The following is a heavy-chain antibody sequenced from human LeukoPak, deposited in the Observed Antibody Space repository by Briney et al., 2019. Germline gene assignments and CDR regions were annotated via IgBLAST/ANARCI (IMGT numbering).Heavy chain of an antibody. CDR1: GNYW. CDR3: VSFYETY. Sequence: SGGSPRLSCAASGNYWMHWVRQAPGKGLVWVSHINSDGSWTSYADSVKGRFTISKDNAKNTVYLQMNSLRAEDTAVYYCVSFYETYWGRETLVTVSS. CDR2: INSDGSWT. V-gene: IGHV3-74*01. J-gene: IGHJ4*02. D-gene: IGHD2/OR15-2a*01.